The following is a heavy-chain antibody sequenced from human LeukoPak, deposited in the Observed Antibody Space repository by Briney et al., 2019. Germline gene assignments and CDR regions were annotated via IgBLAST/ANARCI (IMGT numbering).Heavy chain of an antibody. D-gene: IGHD3-16*01. CDR1: GITFSSYG. J-gene: IGHJ4*02. V-gene: IGHV3-23*01. CDR3: AKDHQTAWGNYFDY. CDR2: ISSTGGTT. Sequence: GGSLRLSCAASGITFSSYGMSWVRQAPGKGLEWVSSISSTGGTTYYADSVKGRFTISRDNSKNTLYLQMNSLRAEDTAIYYCAKDHQTAWGNYFDYWGQGTLVTVSS.